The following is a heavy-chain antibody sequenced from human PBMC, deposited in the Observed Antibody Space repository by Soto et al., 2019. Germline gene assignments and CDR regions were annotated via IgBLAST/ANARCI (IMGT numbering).Heavy chain of an antibody. CDR3: ARSTTKYGMDV. CDR2: IYYSGST. J-gene: IGHJ6*02. V-gene: IGHV4-59*08. D-gene: IGHD1-1*01. CDR1: GGSISSYY. Sequence: QVQLQESGPGLVKPSETLSLTCTVSGGSISSYYWSWIRQPPGKGLEWIGYIYYSGSTNYNPSLKSRVTISVETSKNQFSLELSSVSAADTAVYYCARSTTKYGMDVWGQGTTVTVSS.